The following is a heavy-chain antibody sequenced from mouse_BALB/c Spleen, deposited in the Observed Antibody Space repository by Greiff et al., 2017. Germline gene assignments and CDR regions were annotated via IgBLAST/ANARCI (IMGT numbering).Heavy chain of an antibody. D-gene: IGHD2-1*01. J-gene: IGHJ4*01. V-gene: IGHV1-7*01. CDR1: GYTFTSYW. CDR3: ARSYSIYYGNYVGYAMDY. CDR2: INPSTGYT. Sequence: QVQLQQSGAELAKPGASVKMSCKASGYTFTSYWMHWVKQRPGQGLEWIGYINPSTGYTEYNQKFKDKATLTADKSSSTAYMQLSSLTSEDSAVYYCARSYSIYYGNYVGYAMDYWGQGTSVTVSS.